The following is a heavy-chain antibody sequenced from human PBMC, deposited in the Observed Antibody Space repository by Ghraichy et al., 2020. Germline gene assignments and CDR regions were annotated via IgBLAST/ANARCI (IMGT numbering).Heavy chain of an antibody. CDR1: GGTFNSYA. D-gene: IGHD2-2*01. CDR3: ARENKGYCSSTSCYGAFDT. V-gene: IGHV1-69*13. Sequence: SVKVSCKTSGGTFNSYAINWVRQAPGQGLEWMGGIIPIAGTPNYAQRFQGRLTITADESTRTAYMELSSLQSDDTALYYCARENKGYCSSTSCYGAFDTWGQGTKVIVS. CDR2: IIPIAGTP. J-gene: IGHJ3*02.